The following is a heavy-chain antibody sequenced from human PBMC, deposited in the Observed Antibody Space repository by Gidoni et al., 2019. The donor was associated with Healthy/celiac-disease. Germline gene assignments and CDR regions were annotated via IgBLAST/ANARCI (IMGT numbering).Heavy chain of an antibody. D-gene: IGHD2-2*01. CDR2: INHSGST. Sequence: QVQLQQWGAGLLKPSETLSLTCAVYGGSFSGYYWSWIRQPPGKGLEWIGEINHSGSTNYNPSLKSRVTISVDTSKSQFSLKLSSVTAADTAVYYCARGLWDIVVVPAANNWFDPWGQGTLVTVSS. CDR1: GGSFSGYY. J-gene: IGHJ5*02. V-gene: IGHV4-34*01. CDR3: ARGLWDIVVVPAANNWFDP.